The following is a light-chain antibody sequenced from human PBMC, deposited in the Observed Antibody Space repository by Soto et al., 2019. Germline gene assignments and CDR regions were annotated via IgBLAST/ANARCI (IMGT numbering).Light chain of an antibody. CDR3: QQYNDWPPWT. Sequence: EIVMTQSPVTLSVSLGERATLSCRARQSVSNNLAWYQQKPGRAPRLLIYGASTRATGIPARFSGSGSGTEFTLTISSLQSEDSAVYYCQQYNDWPPWTFGQGTKVDIK. V-gene: IGKV3-15*01. CDR1: QSVSNN. J-gene: IGKJ1*01. CDR2: GAS.